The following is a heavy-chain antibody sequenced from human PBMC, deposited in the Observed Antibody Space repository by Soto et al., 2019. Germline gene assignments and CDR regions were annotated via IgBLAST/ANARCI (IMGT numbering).Heavy chain of an antibody. D-gene: IGHD2-15*01. CDR3: ARDASSYCSGGSCDLGRYGVDV. CDR2: ISSSSSTI. CDR1: GFTFSSYS. V-gene: IGHV3-48*02. Sequence: GGSLRLSCAASGFTFSSYSMNWVRQAPGKGLEWVSYISSSSSTIYYADSVKGRFTISRDNAKNSLYLQMNSLRDEDTAVYYCARDASSYCSGGSCDLGRYGVDVWGQGTTVTVSS. J-gene: IGHJ6*02.